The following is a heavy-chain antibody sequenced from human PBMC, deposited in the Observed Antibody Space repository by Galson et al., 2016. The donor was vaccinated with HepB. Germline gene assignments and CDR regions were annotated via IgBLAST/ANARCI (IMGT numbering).Heavy chain of an antibody. CDR3: TPSSAYYHHAFDM. V-gene: IGHV3-49*04. Sequence: SLRLSCACSGFTFADYAVSWVRQAPGKGLEWVGFIVSKDYGATREYAASVKDRFFISRDDSKAIAYLKMTSLKVEDTAVYYCTPSSAYYHHAFDMWGQGTVVTVSS. J-gene: IGHJ3*02. CDR1: GFTFADYA. CDR2: IVSKDYGATR. D-gene: IGHD3-22*01.